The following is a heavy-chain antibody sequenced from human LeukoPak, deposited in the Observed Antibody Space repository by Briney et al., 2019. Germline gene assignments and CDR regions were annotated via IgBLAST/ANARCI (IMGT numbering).Heavy chain of an antibody. CDR1: GFTFSNYW. V-gene: IGHV3-7*01. CDR2: IKQDGSEK. CDR3: ARSAAAAFDY. D-gene: IGHD6-13*01. Sequence: GGSLRLSCAASGFTFSNYWMSWVRQAPGKGLEWVANIKQDGSEKYYVDSVKGRFTISRGNAKNSLYLQMNSLRAEDTAVYYCARSAAAAFDYWGQGTLVTVSS. J-gene: IGHJ4*02.